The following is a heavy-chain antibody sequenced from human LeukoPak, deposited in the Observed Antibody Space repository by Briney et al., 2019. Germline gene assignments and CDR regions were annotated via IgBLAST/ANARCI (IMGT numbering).Heavy chain of an antibody. CDR1: GYTFTGYY. Sequence: ASVKVSCKASGYTFTGYYMHWVRQAPGQGLEWMGWINPNSGGTNYARKFQGRVTMTRDTSISTAYMELSRLRSDDTAVYYCARAPEKKVPAATDYWGQGTLVTVSS. D-gene: IGHD2-2*01. CDR3: ARAPEKKVPAATDY. V-gene: IGHV1-2*02. J-gene: IGHJ4*02. CDR2: INPNSGGT.